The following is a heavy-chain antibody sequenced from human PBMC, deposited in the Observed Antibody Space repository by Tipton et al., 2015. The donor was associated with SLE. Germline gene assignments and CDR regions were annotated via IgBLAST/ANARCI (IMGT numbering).Heavy chain of an antibody. J-gene: IGHJ4*02. CDR3: ATGYSSAY. CDR2: IKEDGSEK. CDR1: GFSFSNYW. Sequence: SLRLSCAASGFSFSNYWMTWVRQAPGKGLEWVANIKEDGSEKYYVDSVKGRFTIPRDNAKNSLYLQMNNLRAEDTAVYYCATGYSSAYWGQGTLVTVSS. D-gene: IGHD6-19*01. V-gene: IGHV3-7*05.